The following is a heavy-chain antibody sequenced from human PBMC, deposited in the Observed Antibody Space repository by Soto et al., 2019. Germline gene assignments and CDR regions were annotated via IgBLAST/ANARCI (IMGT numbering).Heavy chain of an antibody. J-gene: IGHJ4*02. V-gene: IGHV3-23*01. CDR3: AKLYYDFWSGYSTPYYFDY. D-gene: IGHD3-3*01. Sequence: EVQLLESGGGLVQPGGSLRLSCAASGFTFSSYAMSWVRQAPGKGLEWVSAISGSGGNTYYADSVKGRFTISRDNSKNTLYLQMNSLRAEDTAVYYCAKLYYDFWSGYSTPYYFDYWGQGTLVTVSS. CDR2: ISGSGGNT. CDR1: GFTFSSYA.